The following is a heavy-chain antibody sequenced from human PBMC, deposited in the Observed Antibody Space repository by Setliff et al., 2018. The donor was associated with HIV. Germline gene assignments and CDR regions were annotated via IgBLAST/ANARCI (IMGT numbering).Heavy chain of an antibody. CDR3: ARWHPPYGFWEEDY. CDR1: GGSISNNSYY. J-gene: IGHJ4*02. D-gene: IGHD3-10*01. Sequence: KPSETLSLTCTVSGGSISNNSYYWGWVRQPPGKGLELIGNLFYNGNTYYNPSLKSRVTISVDTSKNQFSLKLKSVTAADTAVYYCARWHPPYGFWEEDYWGQGTLVTVSS. CDR2: LFYNGNT. V-gene: IGHV4-39*01.